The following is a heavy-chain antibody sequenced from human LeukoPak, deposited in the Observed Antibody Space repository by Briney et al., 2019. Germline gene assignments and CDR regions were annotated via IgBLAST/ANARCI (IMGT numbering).Heavy chain of an antibody. CDR2: INSDGSST. V-gene: IGHV3-74*01. CDR1: GFTFSSYW. D-gene: IGHD5-18*01. CDR3: ARMIQLWLPLGAFDH. Sequence: GGSLRLSCAASGFTFSSYWMRWVRQAPGKGLVWVSRINSDGSSTSYADSVKGRFTISRDNAKNTLYLQMNSLRAEDTAVYYCARMIQLWLPLGAFDHWGRGTMVTVFS. J-gene: IGHJ3*01.